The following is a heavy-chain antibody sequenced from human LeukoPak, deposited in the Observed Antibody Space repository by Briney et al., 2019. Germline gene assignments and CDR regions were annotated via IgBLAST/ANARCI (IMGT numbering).Heavy chain of an antibody. D-gene: IGHD5-18*01. CDR2: IKQDGSEK. V-gene: IGHV3-7*04. CDR1: GFTFSSYW. Sequence: PGGSLRLSCAVSGFTFSSYWMSWVRQAPGKGLEWVANIKQDGSEKYYVDSVKGRFTISRDNAKNSLYLQMNSLRAEDTAVYYCARDLRGYSYVIDNWFDPWGQGTLVTVSS. J-gene: IGHJ5*02. CDR3: ARDLRGYSYVIDNWFDP.